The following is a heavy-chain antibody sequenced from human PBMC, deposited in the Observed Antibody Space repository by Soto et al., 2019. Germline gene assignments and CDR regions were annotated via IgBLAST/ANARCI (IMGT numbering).Heavy chain of an antibody. CDR3: ARDPAYSSNWYVGWFDP. CDR1: GGTFSSYA. J-gene: IGHJ5*02. V-gene: IGHV1-69*01. D-gene: IGHD6-13*01. CDR2: IIPIFGTP. Sequence: QVQLVQSGAEVKKPGSSVRVSCKASGGTFSSYAISWVRQAPGQGLEWMGGIIPIFGTPNYAQTFQGRVTITADESTSTVYMELSSLRSEDTAVYYCARDPAYSSNWYVGWFDPWGQGTLVTVSS.